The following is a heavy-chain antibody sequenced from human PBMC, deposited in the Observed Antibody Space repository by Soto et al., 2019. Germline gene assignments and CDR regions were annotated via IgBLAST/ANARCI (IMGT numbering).Heavy chain of an antibody. J-gene: IGHJ6*02. Sequence: GGSLRLSCAASGFTFSSYGMHWVRQAPGKGLEWVAVISYDGSNKYYADSVKGRFTISRDNSKNTLYLQMNSLRAEDTAVYYCAKCRATVDYGMDVWGQGTTVTVSS. V-gene: IGHV3-30*18. CDR2: ISYDGSNK. CDR3: AKCRATVDYGMDV. D-gene: IGHD4-17*01. CDR1: GFTFSSYG.